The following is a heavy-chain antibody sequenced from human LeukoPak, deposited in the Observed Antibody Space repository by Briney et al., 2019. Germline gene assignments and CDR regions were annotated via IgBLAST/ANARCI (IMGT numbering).Heavy chain of an antibody. CDR2: VDPGDSDT. CDR1: GYSFRSYW. D-gene: IGHD1-1*01. CDR3: VRHKSGTWHDRPFDY. Sequence: GESLKISCKGSGYSFRSYWIAWVHQMPGKGLEWMGIVDPGDSDTRYSPSFQGHVTISADRSTSTAYLQWNSLMASDTAIYYCVRHKSGTWHDRPFDYWGQGALVTVSP. V-gene: IGHV5-51*07. J-gene: IGHJ4*02.